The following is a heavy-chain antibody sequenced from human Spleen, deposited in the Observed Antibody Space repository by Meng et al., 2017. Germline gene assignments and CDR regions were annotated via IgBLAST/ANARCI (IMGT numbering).Heavy chain of an antibody. CDR1: GFYFNNAW. J-gene: IGHJ4*02. CDR2: IKSNTDRGTT. V-gene: IGHV3-15*01. D-gene: IGHD1-1*01. Sequence: GESLKISCAASGFYFNNAWMSWVRQTPGKGLEWVGRIKSNTDRGTTEYAAPVTGRFTISRDDSKSTLYLQMSGLRIDDTDVYYCVWDDKAVADYWGQGTLVTVSS. CDR3: VWDDKAVADY.